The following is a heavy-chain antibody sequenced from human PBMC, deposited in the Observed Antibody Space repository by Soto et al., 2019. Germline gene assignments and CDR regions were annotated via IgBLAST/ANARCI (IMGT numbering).Heavy chain of an antibody. J-gene: IGHJ5*02. CDR2: IYYSGST. CDR3: ARRKEGWFDP. Sequence: PSETLSLTCTVSGGSISSYYWSWIRQPPGKGLEWIGYIYYSGSTSYNPSLKSRVTTSVDTSKNQFSLKLSSVTVADTAVYYCARRKEGWFDPWGQGTLVTVSS. CDR1: GGSISSYY. V-gene: IGHV4-59*08.